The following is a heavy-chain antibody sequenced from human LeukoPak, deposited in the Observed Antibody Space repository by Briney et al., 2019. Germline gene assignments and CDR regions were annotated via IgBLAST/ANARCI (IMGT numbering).Heavy chain of an antibody. CDR1: GGSISSGGYS. CDR3: ARDRGVTIYDY. D-gene: IGHD4-17*01. CDR2: IYYSGST. J-gene: IGHJ4*02. Sequence: PSETLSLTCAVSGGSISSGGYSWSWIRQPPGKGLEWIGYIYYSGSTYYNPSLKSRVTISVDTSKNQFSLKLSSVTAADTAVYYCARDRGVTIYDYWGQGTLVTVSS. V-gene: IGHV4-30-4*07.